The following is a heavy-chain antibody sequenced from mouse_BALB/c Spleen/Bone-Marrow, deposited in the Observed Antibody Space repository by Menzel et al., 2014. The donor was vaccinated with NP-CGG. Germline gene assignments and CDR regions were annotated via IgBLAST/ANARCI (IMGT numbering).Heavy chain of an antibody. D-gene: IGHD1-1*01. CDR2: IWAGGSM. Sequence: VKLVESGPGLVAPSQSLSITCTVSEFSLXSYGVHWVRQPPGKGLEWLGVIWAGGSMIYNLALMSRLSISKDNSKSXVCLKMKSLQNDDTAMYYCAREGRGNYGSSGYAMDYWGQGTSVTVSS. V-gene: IGHV2-9*02. J-gene: IGHJ4*01. CDR1: EFSLXSYG. CDR3: AREGRGNYGSSGYAMDY.